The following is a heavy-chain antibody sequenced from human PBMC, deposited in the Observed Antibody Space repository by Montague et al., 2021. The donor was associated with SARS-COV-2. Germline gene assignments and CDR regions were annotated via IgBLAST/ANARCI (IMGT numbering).Heavy chain of an antibody. CDR2: IRQSGST. D-gene: IGHD3-22*01. V-gene: IGHV4-34*01. J-gene: IGHJ4*02. CDR3: ARGHLSVSMIVVVFTSASYYFDY. Sequence: SETLSLTCAVYGGSFGDDHWSWIRQPPGKGLEWIGSIRQSGSTNYNPSLKSRVTISVDTSKNQFSLKLTSMTAADTGLYFCARGHLSVSMIVVVFTSASYYFDYWGQGAQVTVSS. CDR1: GGSFGDDH.